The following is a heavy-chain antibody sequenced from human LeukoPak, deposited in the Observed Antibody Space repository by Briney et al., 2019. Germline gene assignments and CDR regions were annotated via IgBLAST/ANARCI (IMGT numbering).Heavy chain of an antibody. J-gene: IGHJ4*02. V-gene: IGHV3-30*03. CDR1: GFTFSSYG. D-gene: IGHD6-13*01. Sequence: GGSLRLSCAASGFTFSSYGMHWVRQAPGKGLEWVAVISYDGSNKYYADSVKGRFTISRDNAKNSLYLQMNSLRAEDTAVYYCARIAAAGLGPIDYWGQGTLVTVSS. CDR3: ARIAAAGLGPIDY. CDR2: ISYDGSNK.